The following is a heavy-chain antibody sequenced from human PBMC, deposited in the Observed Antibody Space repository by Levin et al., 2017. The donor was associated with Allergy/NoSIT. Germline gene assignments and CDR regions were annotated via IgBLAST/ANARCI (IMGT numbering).Heavy chain of an antibody. Sequence: QPGGSLRLSCAASGFTFSSYGMHWVRQAPGKGLEWVTLISNDGSIKNYVASVRGRFTISRDNSKSTLYLQMDSLRPEDTALYYCTRWRWTASRYFDYWGQGTLVTVSS. J-gene: IGHJ4*02. CDR1: GFTFSSYG. CDR3: TRWRWTASRYFDY. V-gene: IGHV3-30*03. D-gene: IGHD5-18*01. CDR2: ISNDGSIK.